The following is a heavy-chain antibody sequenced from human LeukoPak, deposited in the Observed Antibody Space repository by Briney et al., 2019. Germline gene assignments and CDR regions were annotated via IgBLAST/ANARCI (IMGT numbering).Heavy chain of an antibody. CDR1: GFTFSDSW. CDR3: ARPTGRGFDL. Sequence: PGGSLRLSCAASGFTFSDSWMHWVRQAPGKGLIWVSHINTDGSSTRYADSVKGRFTISRDNAKNTLYLRMNSLRAEDTAVYYCARPTGRGFDLWGRGTLVTVSS. V-gene: IGHV3-74*01. J-gene: IGHJ2*01. CDR2: INTDGSST. D-gene: IGHD3-9*01.